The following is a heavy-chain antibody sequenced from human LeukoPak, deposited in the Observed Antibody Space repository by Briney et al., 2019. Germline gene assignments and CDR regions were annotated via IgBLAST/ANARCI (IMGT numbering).Heavy chain of an antibody. Sequence: SETLSLTCTASGGSISSYYWSWIRQPAGKGLEWIGRIYTSGSTNYNPSLKSRVTMSVDTSKSQFSLKLSSVTAADTAVYYCARDYDSNDAFDIWGQGTMVTVSS. CDR1: GGSISSYY. D-gene: IGHD3-22*01. CDR2: IYTSGST. CDR3: ARDYDSNDAFDI. J-gene: IGHJ3*02. V-gene: IGHV4-4*07.